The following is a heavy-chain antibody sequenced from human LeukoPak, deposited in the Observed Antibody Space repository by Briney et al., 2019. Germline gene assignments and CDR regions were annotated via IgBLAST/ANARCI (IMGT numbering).Heavy chain of an antibody. CDR2: IYYSGST. CDR1: GGAISSYY. J-gene: IGHJ4*02. Sequence: SETLSLTCIVSGGAISSYYWNWIRQPPGKGLEWIGYIYYSGSTNYNPSLKSRVTISVDTSKNQFSLKLSSVTAADTAVYYCARGEEGYDSSGYYYYFDYWGQGTLVTVSS. D-gene: IGHD3-22*01. V-gene: IGHV4-59*01. CDR3: ARGEEGYDSSGYYYYFDY.